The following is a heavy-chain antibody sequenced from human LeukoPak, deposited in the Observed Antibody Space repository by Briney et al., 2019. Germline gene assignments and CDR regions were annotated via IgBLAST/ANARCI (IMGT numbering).Heavy chain of an antibody. J-gene: IGHJ4*02. CDR1: GGTFSSYA. V-gene: IGHV1-69*05. Sequence: SVKVSCKASGGTFSSYAISWVRQAPGRGLEWMGRIIPIFGTANYAQKFQGRVTITTDESTSTAYMELSSLRSEDTAVYYCARDLGGDRDDYWGQGTLVTVSS. CDR3: ARDLGGDRDDY. D-gene: IGHD2-21*02. CDR2: IIPIFGTA.